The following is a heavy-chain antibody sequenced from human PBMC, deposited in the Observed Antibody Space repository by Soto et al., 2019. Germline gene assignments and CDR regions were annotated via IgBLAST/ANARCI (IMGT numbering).Heavy chain of an antibody. CDR2: ISGSGGST. CDR1: GFTFSSYA. J-gene: IGHJ4*02. CDR3: GKGGGSTGSYYCDY. Sequence: GGSLRLSCAASGFTFSSYAMSWVRQAPGKGLEWVSAISGSGGSTYYADSVKGRFTISRDNSKNTLYLQMNSLRAEDTAVYYCGKGGGSTGSYYCDYWGQGTLVTVSS. D-gene: IGHD6-19*01. V-gene: IGHV3-23*01.